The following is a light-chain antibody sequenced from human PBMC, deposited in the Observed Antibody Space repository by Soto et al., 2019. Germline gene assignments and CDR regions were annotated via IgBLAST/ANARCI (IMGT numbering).Light chain of an antibody. CDR2: GAS. V-gene: IGKV3-20*01. CDR1: QSVSSTY. CDR3: QQYGSLFT. Sequence: EIVLTQSPGTLSLSPGERATLSRRASQSVSSTYLAWYQQRPDQAPRILIYGASNRATGIPDRFSGSGSGTDFTLTISRLEPEDFAVYYCQQYGSLFTFGPGTKVDIK. J-gene: IGKJ3*01.